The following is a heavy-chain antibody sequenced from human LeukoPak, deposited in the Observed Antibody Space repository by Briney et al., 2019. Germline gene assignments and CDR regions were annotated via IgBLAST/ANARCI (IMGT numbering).Heavy chain of an antibody. V-gene: IGHV3-7*01. J-gene: IGHJ4*02. CDR1: GYTFKNYW. Sequence: GGALKLSCAASGYTFKNYWMNWVRQAPGKGLEWVVAIKQDGSEKYYVDSVKGRFTISRDNAKSSLDLQMNSLRAKDTAVYYCARWGSYNRDYWGQRTLLTVS. D-gene: IGHD1-26*01. CDR3: ARWGSYNRDY. CDR2: IKQDGSEK.